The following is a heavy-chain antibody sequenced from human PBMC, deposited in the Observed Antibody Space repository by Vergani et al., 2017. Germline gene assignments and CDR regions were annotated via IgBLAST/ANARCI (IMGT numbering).Heavy chain of an antibody. Sequence: QVQLVQSGAEVKKPGASVKVSCKASGYTFTSYGISWVRQAPGQGLEWMGWISAYNGNTNYAQKLQGRVTMTTDTSTSTAYMELSSMRSDDTAVYYCARATITMIERSYYYYGMDVWGQGTTVTVSS. V-gene: IGHV1-18*01. CDR1: GYTFTSYG. J-gene: IGHJ6*02. CDR3: ARATITMIERSYYYYGMDV. D-gene: IGHD3-22*01. CDR2: ISAYNGNT.